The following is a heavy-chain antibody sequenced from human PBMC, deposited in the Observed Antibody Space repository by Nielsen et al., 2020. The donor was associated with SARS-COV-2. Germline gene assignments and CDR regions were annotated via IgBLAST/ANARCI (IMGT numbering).Heavy chain of an antibody. J-gene: IGHJ6*04. D-gene: IGHD3-10*01. V-gene: IGHV7-4-1*02. Sequence: ASVKVSCKASGYRFTRYALNWVRQAPGGGPEWMGWINTSTGKPTYAQAFTGRFVFSLDTSVSTAYLQISSLKAEDSAVYYCARDNFGSGGTASYGMNVWGKGTTVTVSS. CDR3: ARDNFGSGGTASYGMNV. CDR1: GYRFTRYA. CDR2: INTSTGKP.